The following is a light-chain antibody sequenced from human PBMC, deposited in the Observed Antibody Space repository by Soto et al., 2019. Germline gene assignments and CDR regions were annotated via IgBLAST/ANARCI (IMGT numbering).Light chain of an antibody. Sequence: EIVLTQSPATLSLSPGERATLSCRASQSVGSYLAWYQQKPGQAPRLLIYGTSNRATGIPGRFSGSGSETDFTLTISSLEPEDCGVYYCQHRGKWPRTFGLGTKLEIK. J-gene: IGKJ2*01. V-gene: IGKV3-11*01. CDR3: QHRGKWPRT. CDR1: QSVGSY. CDR2: GTS.